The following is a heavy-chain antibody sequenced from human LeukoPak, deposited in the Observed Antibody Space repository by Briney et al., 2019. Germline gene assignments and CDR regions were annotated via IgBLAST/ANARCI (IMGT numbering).Heavy chain of an antibody. CDR2: ISYDGSNK. D-gene: IGHD6-19*01. CDR3: ARVDSSGWYESDY. J-gene: IGHJ4*02. Sequence: PGGSLRLSCAASGFTFSSYAMHWVRQAPGQGLEWVAVISYDGSNKYYADSVKGRFTISRDNSKNTLYLQMNSLRAEDTAVYYCARVDSSGWYESDYWGQGTLVTVSS. CDR1: GFTFSSYA. V-gene: IGHV3-30*04.